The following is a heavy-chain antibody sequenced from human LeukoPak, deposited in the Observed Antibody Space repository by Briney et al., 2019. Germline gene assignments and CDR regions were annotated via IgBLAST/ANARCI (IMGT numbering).Heavy chain of an antibody. Sequence: ASVKVSCKTSGYTFTGYYLHWVRQAPGRGLEWMGWIDPNTGGTNYAQKFQGRVTMTRDTSIRTAYMELSRLRVDDTAVYYCARDMERYYYTSGGYSRAYGMGVWGQGTTVTVSS. CDR3: ARDMERYYYTSGGYSRAYGMGV. D-gene: IGHD3-10*01. V-gene: IGHV1-2*02. J-gene: IGHJ6*02. CDR2: IDPNTGGT. CDR1: GYTFTGYY.